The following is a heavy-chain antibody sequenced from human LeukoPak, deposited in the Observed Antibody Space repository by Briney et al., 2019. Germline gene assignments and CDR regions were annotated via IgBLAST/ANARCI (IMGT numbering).Heavy chain of an antibody. CDR2: IWYDGSNK. V-gene: IGHV3-30*02. Sequence: GGSLRLSCAASGFIFSSYGMHWVRQAPGKGLEWVATIWYDGSNKDYADSVKGRFTISRDNSKNTLYLQVNSLRAEDTAVYYCARDYSSGYYRTFDYWGQGTLVTVSS. CDR3: ARDYSSGYYRTFDY. CDR1: GFIFSSYG. D-gene: IGHD3-22*01. J-gene: IGHJ4*02.